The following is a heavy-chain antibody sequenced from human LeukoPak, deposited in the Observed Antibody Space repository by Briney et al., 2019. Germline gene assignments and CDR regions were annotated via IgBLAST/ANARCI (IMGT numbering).Heavy chain of an antibody. V-gene: IGHV4-59*08. CDR3: ARQTTVTHYFDY. CDR1: GGSISSYY. D-gene: IGHD4-17*01. Sequence: SETLSLTCTVSGGSISSYYWSWIRQPPGKGLEWIGYIYYSGSTNYNPSLKSRVTISLDTSKNQFSLRLSSVTAADTAVYYCARQTTVTHYFDYWGQGTLVTVSS. CDR2: IYYSGST. J-gene: IGHJ4*02.